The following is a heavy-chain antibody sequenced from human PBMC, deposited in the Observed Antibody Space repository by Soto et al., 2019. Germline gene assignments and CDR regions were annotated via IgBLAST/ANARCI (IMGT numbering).Heavy chain of an antibody. CDR3: VRGVAARPAPLGMDF. J-gene: IGHJ6*02. CDR1: DASISSDDYY. V-gene: IGHV4-30-4*01. CDR2: TQYSGST. D-gene: IGHD6-6*01. Sequence: SETLSLTCTVSDASISSDDYYWTWIRQSPGKGLEWIGNTQYSGSTYYNPSVKSRVTISLDTSKNQFSLKLSSITAADTAMYYCVRGVAARPAPLGMDFWGPGTTVTVSS.